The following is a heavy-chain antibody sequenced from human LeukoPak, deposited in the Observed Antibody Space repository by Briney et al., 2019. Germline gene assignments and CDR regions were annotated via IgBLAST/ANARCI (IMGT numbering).Heavy chain of an antibody. CDR3: AKDTPVSGTSRKFDY. CDR1: GFTFSSHA. CDR2: ISGCGGST. D-gene: IGHD6-19*01. Sequence: GGSLRLSCAASGFTFSSHAMSWVRQAPGKGLEWVSAISGCGGSTYYAESVKGRFTISRDNSKNTLSLQMNSLRAEDTAVYYCAKDTPVSGTSRKFDYWGQGTLVTVSS. J-gene: IGHJ4*02. V-gene: IGHV3-23*01.